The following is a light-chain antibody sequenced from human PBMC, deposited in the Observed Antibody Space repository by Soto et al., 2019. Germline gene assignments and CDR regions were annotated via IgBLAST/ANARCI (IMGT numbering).Light chain of an antibody. CDR1: QTVRNNY. V-gene: IGKV3-20*01. J-gene: IGKJ4*01. CDR2: DAS. Sequence: VLTQSPGTLSLSPGERATLSCRASQTVRNNYLAWYQQKPGQAPRLLIYDASSRATGIPDRFSGGGSGTDFTLTISRXEPEDLAVYYCQQFSSYPRTFGGGTKVDIK. CDR3: QQFSSYPRT.